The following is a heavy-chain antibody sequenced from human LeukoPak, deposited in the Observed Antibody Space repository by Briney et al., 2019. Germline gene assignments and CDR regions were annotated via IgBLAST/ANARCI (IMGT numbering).Heavy chain of an antibody. CDR2: IFYSGGT. V-gene: IGHV4-39*07. D-gene: IGHD6-13*01. CDR3: ASSSWKKNWFDP. CDR1: GGSINTPNYY. J-gene: IGHJ5*02. Sequence: SETLSLTCTVSGGSINTPNYYWGWIRQTPGKGLEWIGNIFYSGGTYYNPSLKSRVTISVDTSKNQFSLKLSSVTAADTAVYYCASSSWKKNWFDPWGQGTLVTVSS.